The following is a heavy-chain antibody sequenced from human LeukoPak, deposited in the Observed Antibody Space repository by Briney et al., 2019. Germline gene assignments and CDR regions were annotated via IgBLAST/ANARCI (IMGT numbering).Heavy chain of an antibody. D-gene: IGHD3-16*01. Sequence: GGSLRLSCAASGFTFSSYWMSWVRQAPGKGLEWVANIKQDGSEKYYVDSVKGRFTISRDNAKNSLYLQMNSLRAEDTAVYYCAREACREMGLMWPRLGGQDCRYDQWGQGTLVTVSS. CDR2: IKQDGSEK. CDR3: AREACREMGLMWPRLGGQDCRYDQ. J-gene: IGHJ4*02. V-gene: IGHV3-7*01. CDR1: GFTFSSYW.